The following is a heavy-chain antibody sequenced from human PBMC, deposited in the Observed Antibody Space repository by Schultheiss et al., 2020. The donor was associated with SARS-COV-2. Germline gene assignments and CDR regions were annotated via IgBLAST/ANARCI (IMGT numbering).Heavy chain of an antibody. Sequence: GGSLRLSCAASGFTFSSYAMSWVRQAPGKGLEWVSAISGSGGSTYYADSVKGRFTISRDNSKNTLYLQMNSLRTDDTAMYHCVRDFDPLGFCNPATCSKFYYYGMDVWGQGTTVTVSS. CDR1: GFTFSSYA. CDR2: ISGSGGST. V-gene: IGHV3-23*01. D-gene: IGHD2-15*01. J-gene: IGHJ6*02. CDR3: VRDFDPLGFCNPATCSKFYYYGMDV.